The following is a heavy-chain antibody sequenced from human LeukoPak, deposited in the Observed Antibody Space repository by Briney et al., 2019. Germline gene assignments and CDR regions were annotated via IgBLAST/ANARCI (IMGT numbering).Heavy chain of an antibody. V-gene: IGHV3-30*18. D-gene: IGHD2-15*01. Sequence: GGSLRLSWAASGXTFSSYVVHWVRQAPGKGLEWVAVISYDGTNKYYVDSVKGRFTISRDNSKNTLYLQMNSLRAEDTAVYYCAKEERDSLYYWGQGTLVTVSS. CDR1: GXTFSSYV. CDR3: AKEERDSLYY. J-gene: IGHJ4*02. CDR2: ISYDGTNK.